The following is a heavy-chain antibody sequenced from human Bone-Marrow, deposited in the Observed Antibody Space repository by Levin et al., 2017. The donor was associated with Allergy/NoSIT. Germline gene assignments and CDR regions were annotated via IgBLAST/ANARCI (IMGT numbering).Heavy chain of an antibody. CDR2: IYPGDSDT. J-gene: IGHJ4*02. D-gene: IGHD6-19*01. Sequence: PGGSLRLSCKGSGYSFTSYWIGWVRQMPGKGLEWMGIIYPGDSDTRYSPSFQGQVTLSVDKSISTAYLQWSSLKASDTAMYYCAVAGTSFSFDYWGQGTLVTVSS. CDR1: GYSFTSYW. CDR3: AVAGTSFSFDY. V-gene: IGHV5-51*01.